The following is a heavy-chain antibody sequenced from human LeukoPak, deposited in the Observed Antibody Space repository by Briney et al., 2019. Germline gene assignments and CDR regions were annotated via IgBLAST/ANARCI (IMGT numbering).Heavy chain of an antibody. V-gene: IGHV3-53*01. Sequence: GGSLRLSCAASGFTVSSNYKSWVRQAPGKGLEWVSVIYSGGSTYYADSVKGRFTISRDNSKNTLYLQMNSLRAEDTAVYYCAREGDYYYDSSGYYGVYWGQGTLVTVSS. D-gene: IGHD3-22*01. CDR1: GFTVSSNY. CDR3: AREGDYYYDSSGYYGVY. J-gene: IGHJ4*02. CDR2: IYSGGST.